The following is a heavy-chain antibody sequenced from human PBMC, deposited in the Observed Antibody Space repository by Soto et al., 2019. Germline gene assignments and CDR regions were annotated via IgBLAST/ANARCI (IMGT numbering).Heavy chain of an antibody. CDR1: GFTLGNYW. Sequence: GGSLRLSCAASGFTLGNYWMHWVRQAPGKGLVWVANINGDGSEKYYVDSVKGRLTISRDNAKNSLYLEMKSLRVEDTAVYYCTRDPISTAGISVYWGQGTLVTV. D-gene: IGHD6-13*01. CDR3: TRDPISTAGISVY. CDR2: INGDGSEK. V-gene: IGHV3-7*03. J-gene: IGHJ4*02.